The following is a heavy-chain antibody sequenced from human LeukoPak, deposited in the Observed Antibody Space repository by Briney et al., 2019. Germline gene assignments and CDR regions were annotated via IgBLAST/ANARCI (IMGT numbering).Heavy chain of an antibody. CDR2: INHSGST. V-gene: IGHV4-34*01. CDR1: GGSFSGYY. CDR3: ARVHRPGFYYGSGSYLQSLYYFDY. J-gene: IGHJ4*02. Sequence: SETLSLTCAVYGGSFSGYYWSWIRQPPGKGLEWIGEINHSGSTNYNPSLKSRVTISVDTSKNQFSLKLSSVTAADTAVYYCARVHRPGFYYGSGSYLQSLYYFDYWGQGTLVTVSS. D-gene: IGHD3-10*01.